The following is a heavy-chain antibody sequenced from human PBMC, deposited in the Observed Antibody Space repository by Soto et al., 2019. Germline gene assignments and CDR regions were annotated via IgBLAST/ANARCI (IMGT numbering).Heavy chain of an antibody. CDR2: IIPIFGTA. V-gene: IGHV1-69*13. Sequence: SVKVSGKASGGTFSSYAISWVRQAPGQGLEWMGGIIPIFGTANYAQKFQGRVTITADESTSTAYMELSSLRAEDTAVYYCAIQPTYYYDSSPAGPIYYYGMDVWGQGTTVTVSS. D-gene: IGHD3-22*01. J-gene: IGHJ6*02. CDR3: AIQPTYYYDSSPAGPIYYYGMDV. CDR1: GGTFSSYA.